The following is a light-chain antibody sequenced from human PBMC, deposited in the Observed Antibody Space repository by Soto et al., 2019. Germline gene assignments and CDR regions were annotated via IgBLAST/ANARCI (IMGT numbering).Light chain of an antibody. J-gene: IGLJ2*01. CDR3: QAWDSSTPVV. Sequence: SYELTQPPSVSVSPGQTASITCSGDKLGDKYACWYQQKPGPSPVLVIYQDSKRPSGIPERFSGSKSGNTATLTISGTQAMDEDDYYCQAWDSSTPVVFGGGTKVTVL. V-gene: IGLV3-1*01. CDR2: QDS. CDR1: KLGDKY.